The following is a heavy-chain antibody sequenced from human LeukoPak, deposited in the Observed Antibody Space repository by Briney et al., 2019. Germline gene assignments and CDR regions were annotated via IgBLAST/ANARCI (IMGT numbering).Heavy chain of an antibody. CDR1: GVSISIYY. CDR3: ARVKGSNWFDP. CDR2: IYNSEST. D-gene: IGHD6-6*01. J-gene: IGHJ5*02. V-gene: IGHV4-59*01. Sequence: SETLSLTCTVSGVSISIYYWSWIRQPPGKGLEWIGYIYNSESTYYNPSLKSRVTISLDTSKNQFSLRLNSVTAADTAVYYCARVKGSNWFDPWGQGPLVTVSS.